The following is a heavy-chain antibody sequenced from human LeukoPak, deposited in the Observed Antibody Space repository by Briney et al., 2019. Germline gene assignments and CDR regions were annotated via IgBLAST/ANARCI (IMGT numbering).Heavy chain of an antibody. CDR3: ARDKTDSSTYSWFDP. CDR2: INPSGGST. Sequence: ASVKVSCKASGYTFTSYYMHWVRQGPGQGLEWMGIINPSGGSTSYAQKFQGRVTMTRDTSTSTIYMELSSLRSEDTAVYYCARDKTDSSTYSWFDPWGQGTLVTVSS. CDR1: GYTFTSYY. D-gene: IGHD6-13*01. J-gene: IGHJ5*02. V-gene: IGHV1-46*01.